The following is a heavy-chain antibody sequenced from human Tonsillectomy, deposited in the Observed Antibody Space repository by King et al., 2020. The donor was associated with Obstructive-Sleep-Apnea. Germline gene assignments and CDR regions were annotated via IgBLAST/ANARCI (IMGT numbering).Heavy chain of an antibody. D-gene: IGHD2-2*01. V-gene: IGHV4-4*02. Sequence: QLQESGPGLVKPSGTLSLTCAVSGGSISSSNWWSWVRQPPGKGQEWIGEIYHSGSTNYNPFLMSRVTISVDQSKNPFSLKLSSVSAADTTVYYCARDPYCSSTSCYAPLDYWGQGTLVTVSS. CDR3: ARDPYCSSTSCYAPLDY. J-gene: IGHJ4*02. CDR2: IYHSGST. CDR1: GGSISSSNW.